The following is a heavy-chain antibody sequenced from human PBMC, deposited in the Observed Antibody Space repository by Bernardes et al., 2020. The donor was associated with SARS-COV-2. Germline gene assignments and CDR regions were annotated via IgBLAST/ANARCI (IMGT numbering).Heavy chain of an antibody. D-gene: IGHD6-13*01. CDR1: GYTFTGYY. Sequence: ASVKVSCKASGYTFTGYYMHWVRQAPGQGLEWMGWINPNSGGTNYAQKFQGRVTMTRDTSISTAYMELSRLRSDDTAVYYCVRSSSPRTRNYFDYWGQGTLVTVSS. CDR2: INPNSGGT. V-gene: IGHV1-2*02. CDR3: VRSSSPRTRNYFDY. J-gene: IGHJ4*02.